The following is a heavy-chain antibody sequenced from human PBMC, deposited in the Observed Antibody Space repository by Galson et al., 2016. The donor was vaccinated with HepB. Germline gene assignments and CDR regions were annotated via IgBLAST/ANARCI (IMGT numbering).Heavy chain of an antibody. D-gene: IGHD7-27*01. CDR1: GDSVSSNSAG. CDR3: AQIYLLGRGFGW. Sequence: CAISGDSVSSNSAGWNWIRQSPSRGLEWLGRTFYRSNWQNDYAESVKSRITINPDTSKNQFSLQLNSVTPEDPALYYCAQIYLLGRGFGWWRQGTLVPVSS. CDR2: TFYRSNWQN. J-gene: IGHJ4*02. V-gene: IGHV6-1*01.